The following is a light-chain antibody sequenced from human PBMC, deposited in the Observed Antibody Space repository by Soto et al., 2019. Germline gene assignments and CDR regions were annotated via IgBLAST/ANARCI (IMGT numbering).Light chain of an antibody. CDR1: QSISSW. J-gene: IGKJ1*01. CDR3: QQYNSYWT. Sequence: DIQMTQSPSTLSASVGDRVTITCRASQSISSWWAWYQQKPGKARKLLIYKASSLESGVPSRFSGSGSGTEFPLTILSLQPDDFATYYCQQYNSYWTFGQGTQVEMK. V-gene: IGKV1-5*03. CDR2: KAS.